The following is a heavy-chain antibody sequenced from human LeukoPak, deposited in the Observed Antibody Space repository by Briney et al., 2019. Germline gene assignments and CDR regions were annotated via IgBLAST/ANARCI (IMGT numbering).Heavy chain of an antibody. CDR2: IYYSGST. V-gene: IGHV4-31*03. CDR3: VRRRGDYVWYFDL. D-gene: IGHD4-17*01. J-gene: IGHJ2*01. Sequence: SETLSLTCTVSGGSISSGGYYWSWIRQHPGKGLEWIGYIYYSGSTYYNPSLKSRVTISVDTSKNQFSLKLSSVTAADTAVYYCVRRRGDYVWYFDLWGRGTLVTVSS. CDR1: GGSISSGGYY.